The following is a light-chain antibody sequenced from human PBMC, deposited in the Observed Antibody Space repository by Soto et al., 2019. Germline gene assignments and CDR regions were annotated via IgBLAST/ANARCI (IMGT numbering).Light chain of an antibody. CDR3: QQYSNWPT. CDR1: QSVSSSY. J-gene: IGKJ5*01. Sequence: EIVLTQSPGTLSLSPGERATLSCRASQSVSSSYLAWYQQKPGQAPRLLIYGASSRATGIPDRFSGSGSGTDFTLTISSLQSEDFAIYYCQQYSNWPTFGQGTRLEIK. V-gene: IGKV3-20*01. CDR2: GAS.